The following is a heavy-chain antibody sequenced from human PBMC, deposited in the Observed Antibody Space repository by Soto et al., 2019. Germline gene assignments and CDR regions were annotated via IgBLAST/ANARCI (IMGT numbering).Heavy chain of an antibody. V-gene: IGHV4-4*07. J-gene: IGHJ4*02. CDR2: IYTTGST. D-gene: IGHD2-8*01. CDR3: AKLGTNGQLLDY. Sequence: PGGILSLTCAVSGFSIRGYFWTWVRQPAGKGLEWIERIYTTGSTNSNPSLTSRVNRPVDTSKNQSTLKVCSVTAADTAVDYCAKLGTNGQLLDYWGQGTLVTVSS. CDR1: GFSIRGYF.